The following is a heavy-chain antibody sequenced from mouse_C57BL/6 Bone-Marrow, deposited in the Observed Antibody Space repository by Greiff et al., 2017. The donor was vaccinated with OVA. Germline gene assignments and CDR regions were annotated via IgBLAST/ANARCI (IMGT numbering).Heavy chain of an antibody. J-gene: IGHJ4*01. CDR2: ISNGGGST. V-gene: IGHV5-12*01. CDR1: GFTFSDFY. Sequence: EVKVEESGGGLVQPGGSLKLSCAASGFTFSDFYMYWIRQTPEKRLEWVAYISNGGGSTYYPDTLKGRFTISRDNAKNTLYLQMSRLKSEDTAVYYCARLDAMDYWGQGTSVTVSS. CDR3: ARLDAMDY.